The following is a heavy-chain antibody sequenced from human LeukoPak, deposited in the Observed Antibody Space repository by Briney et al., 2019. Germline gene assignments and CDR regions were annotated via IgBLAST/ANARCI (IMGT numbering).Heavy chain of an antibody. CDR2: TYYRSKWYN. J-gene: IGHJ4*02. Sequence: SQTLSLTCAISGDSISSNSATWNWIRQSPSRGLEWLGRTYYRSKWYNEYAVSVKSRMTINAGTSKNQFSLQLNSVTPEDTAVYYCARRKDGGNYFDYWGQGTLVTVSS. CDR3: ARRKDGGNYFDY. V-gene: IGHV6-1*01. D-gene: IGHD4-23*01. CDR1: GDSISSNSAT.